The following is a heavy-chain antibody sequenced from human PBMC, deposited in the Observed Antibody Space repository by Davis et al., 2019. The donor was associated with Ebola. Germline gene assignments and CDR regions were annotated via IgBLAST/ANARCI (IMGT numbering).Heavy chain of an antibody. CDR1: GYTFTSYY. D-gene: IGHD3-10*01. Sequence: ASVQVSCKASGYTFTSYYMLWVRQAPGQGLEWMGIINPSGCSTSYAQKFQDRVTMTRDTPTSTVYMDLSSLRSEDTAVYYCARGDGSGGNGVDVWGQGTTVTVSS. CDR3: ARGDGSGGNGVDV. J-gene: IGHJ6*02. CDR2: INPSGCST. V-gene: IGHV1-46*01.